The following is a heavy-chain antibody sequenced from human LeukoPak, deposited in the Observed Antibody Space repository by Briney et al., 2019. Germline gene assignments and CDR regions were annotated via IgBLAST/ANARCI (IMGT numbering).Heavy chain of an antibody. CDR3: ATFTVVTQY. CDR1: GGSFSGYY. V-gene: IGHV4-59*01. CDR2: IFYSGST. J-gene: IGHJ4*02. D-gene: IGHD4-23*01. Sequence: KSSETLSLTCAVYGGSFSGYYWSWLRQPPGKGLEWIGYIFYSGSTNYNPSLKSRVTISEDTSRNRISLKLRSVTAADTAVYYCATFTVVTQYWGQGTLVTVSS.